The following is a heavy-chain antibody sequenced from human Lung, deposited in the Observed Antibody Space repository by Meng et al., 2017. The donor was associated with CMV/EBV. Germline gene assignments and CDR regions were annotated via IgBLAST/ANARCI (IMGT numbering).Heavy chain of an antibody. CDR2: IYSGGSST. CDR3: AKVRGYCSSTSCSPLHY. CDR1: GFTFSSYA. V-gene: IGHV3-23*03. J-gene: IGHJ4*02. D-gene: IGHD2-2*01. Sequence: GGSXRLSCAASGFTFSSYAMSWVRQAPGKGLEWVSVIYSGGSSTYYADSVKGRFTISRDNSKNTLYLQMNSLRAEDTAVYYCAKVRGYCSSTSCSPLHYWXQGTXVTVSS.